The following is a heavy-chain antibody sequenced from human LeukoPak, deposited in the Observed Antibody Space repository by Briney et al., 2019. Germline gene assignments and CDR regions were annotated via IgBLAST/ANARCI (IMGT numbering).Heavy chain of an antibody. D-gene: IGHD3-10*01. CDR2: INPSGGST. V-gene: IGHV1-46*01. CDR3: ARGPYGSGSYYYYYYYMDV. J-gene: IGHJ6*03. Sequence: ASVKVSCKASGYTFTSYYMHWVRQAPGQGLEWMGIINPSGGSTSYAQKFQGRVTMTRDMSTSTVYMELSSLRSEDTAVYYCARGPYGSGSYYYYYYYMDVWGKGTTVTISS. CDR1: GYTFTSYY.